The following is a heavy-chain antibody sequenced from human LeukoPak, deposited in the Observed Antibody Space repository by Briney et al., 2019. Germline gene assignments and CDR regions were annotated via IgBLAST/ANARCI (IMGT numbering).Heavy chain of an antibody. D-gene: IGHD4-23*01. J-gene: IGHJ4*02. CDR1: GFTFSSYG. Sequence: HSGGSLRLSCAASGFTFSSYGMTWVRQAPGKGLEWVSYISSSSSTIYYADSVKGRFTISRDNAKNSLYLQLNSLRAEDTAIYYCAKWDRDYGGSHYLDYWGQGTLVTVSS. CDR2: ISSSSSTI. V-gene: IGHV3-48*01. CDR3: AKWDRDYGGSHYLDY.